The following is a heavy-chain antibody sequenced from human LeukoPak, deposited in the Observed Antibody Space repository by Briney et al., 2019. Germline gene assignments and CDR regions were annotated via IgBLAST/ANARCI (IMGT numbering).Heavy chain of an antibody. D-gene: IGHD3-10*01. CDR2: ISGSGGST. CDR3: AKDRGTGADAFDI. Sequence: GGSLRLPCAASGFTFSSSGMSWVRQAPGKGLEWVSAISGSGGSTYYADSVKGRFTISRDNSKNTLYLQMNSLRAEDTAVYYCAKDRGTGADAFDIWGQGTMVTVSS. J-gene: IGHJ3*02. V-gene: IGHV3-23*01. CDR1: GFTFSSSG.